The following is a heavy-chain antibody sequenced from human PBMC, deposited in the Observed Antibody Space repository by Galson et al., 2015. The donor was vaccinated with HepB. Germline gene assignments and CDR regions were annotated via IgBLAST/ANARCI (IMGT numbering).Heavy chain of an antibody. CDR2: ISYDGSNK. D-gene: IGHD3-10*01. J-gene: IGHJ3*02. CDR3: ARANYGSGSYHHDAFDI. CDR1: GFTFSSYA. V-gene: IGHV3-30*04. Sequence: SLRLSCAASGFTFSSYAMHWVRQAPGKGLEWVAVISYDGSNKYYADSVKGRFTISRDNSKNTLYLQMNSLRAEDTAVYYCARANYGSGSYHHDAFDIWGQGTMVTVSS.